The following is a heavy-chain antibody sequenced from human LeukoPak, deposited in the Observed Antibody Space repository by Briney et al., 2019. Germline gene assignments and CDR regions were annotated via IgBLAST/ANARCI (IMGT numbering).Heavy chain of an antibody. CDR3: ARGGSGSSRNYYYYYYMDV. CDR2: IIPIFGTA. J-gene: IGHJ6*03. D-gene: IGHD3-10*01. Sequence: SVKVSCKASGGTFSSYAISWVRQAPGQGLEWMGGIIPIFGTANYAQKFQGRVTITTDESTSTAYMELSSLRSEDTAVYYCARGGSGSSRNYYYYYYMDVWGKGTTVTVSS. CDR1: GGTFSSYA. V-gene: IGHV1-69*05.